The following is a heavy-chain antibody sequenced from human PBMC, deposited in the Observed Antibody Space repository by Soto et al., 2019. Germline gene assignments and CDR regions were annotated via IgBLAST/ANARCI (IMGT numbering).Heavy chain of an antibody. V-gene: IGHV1-69*13. CDR2: IIPIFGTA. CDR3: ARVHTVDTAMVNP. CDR1: GGTFSSYA. Sequence: ASVQVSSKASGGTFSSYAISWVRQAPGQGLEWMGGIIPIFGTANYAQKFQGRVTITADESTSTAYMELSSLRSEDTAVYYCARVHTVDTAMVNPWGQGTLVTVSS. D-gene: IGHD5-18*01. J-gene: IGHJ5*02.